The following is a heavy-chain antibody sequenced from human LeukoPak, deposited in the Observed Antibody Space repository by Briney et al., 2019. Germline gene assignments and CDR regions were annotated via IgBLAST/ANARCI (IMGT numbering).Heavy chain of an antibody. CDR2: IYSGGST. J-gene: IGHJ4*02. V-gene: IGHV3-66*01. CDR1: GFTVSSNY. Sequence: GGSLRLSCAASGFTVSSNYMSWVRQAPGKGLEWVSVIYSGGSTHYADSVKGRFTISRDNSKNTLYLQMNSLRAEDTAVYYCARGGSSGYYFYFDYWGQGTLVTVSS. CDR3: ARGGSSGYYFYFDY. D-gene: IGHD3-22*01.